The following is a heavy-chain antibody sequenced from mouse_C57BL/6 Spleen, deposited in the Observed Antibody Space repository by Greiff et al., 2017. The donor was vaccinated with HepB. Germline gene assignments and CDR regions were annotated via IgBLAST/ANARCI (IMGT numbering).Heavy chain of an antibody. CDR1: GYTFTSYW. CDR3: ARGYYSYAMDY. D-gene: IGHD2-12*01. V-gene: IGHV1-61*01. Sequence: QVQLQQPGAELVRPGSSVKLSCKASGYTFTSYWMDWVKQRPGQGLEWIGNIYPSDSETHYNQKFKDKATLTVDKSSSTAYMQLSSLTSEDSAVYYCARGYYSYAMDYWGQGTSVTVSS. CDR2: IYPSDSET. J-gene: IGHJ4*01.